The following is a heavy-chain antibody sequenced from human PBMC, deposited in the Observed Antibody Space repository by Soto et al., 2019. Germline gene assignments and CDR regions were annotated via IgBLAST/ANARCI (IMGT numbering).Heavy chain of an antibody. CDR3: ARGQENIPQYYLDY. CDR1: GFTFSSYC. D-gene: IGHD2-21*01. V-gene: IGHV3-21*01. Sequence: EVQLVESGGGLVKPGGSLRLSCAASGFTFSSYCMNWVRQAPGKGLEWVSSISGSTTYIYYADSVKGRFTISRDNAKHSLYVQMNSLRVEDTAVYYFARGQENIPQYYLDYWGQGILNTVDS. CDR2: ISGSTTYI. J-gene: IGHJ4*02.